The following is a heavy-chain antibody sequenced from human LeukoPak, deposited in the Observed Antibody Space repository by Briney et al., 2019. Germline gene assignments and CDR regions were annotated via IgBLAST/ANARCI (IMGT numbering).Heavy chain of an antibody. D-gene: IGHD2-21*02. Sequence: GASVKVSCKASGYTFTSYGISWARQAPGQGLEWMGWISAYNGNTNYAQKLQGRVTMTTDTSTSTAHMELRSLRSDDTAVYYCARGPGCGGDCYFPTSDYWGQGALVTVSS. CDR1: GYTFTSYG. CDR3: ARGPGCGGDCYFPTSDY. J-gene: IGHJ4*02. CDR2: ISAYNGNT. V-gene: IGHV1-18*01.